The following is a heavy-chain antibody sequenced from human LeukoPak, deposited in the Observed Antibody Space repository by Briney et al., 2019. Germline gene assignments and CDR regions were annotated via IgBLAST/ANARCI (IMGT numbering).Heavy chain of an antibody. CDR1: GYTLTGNN. CDR2: IHVKNGDT. V-gene: IGHV1-2*02. D-gene: IGHD2-15*01. Sequence: ASVKVSCKASGYTLTGNNIHWVRQAPGQGLECMGWIHVKNGDTNYEQNFRGRVTMTMDTSTSTAYMELSGLRSDDTAVYYCARASNTLYGGQFFDSWGQGTLVAVSS. J-gene: IGHJ4*02. CDR3: ARASNTLYGGQFFDS.